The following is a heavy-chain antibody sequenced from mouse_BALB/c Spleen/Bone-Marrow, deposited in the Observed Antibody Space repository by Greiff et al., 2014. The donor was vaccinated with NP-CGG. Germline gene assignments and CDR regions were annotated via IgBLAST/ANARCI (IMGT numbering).Heavy chain of an antibody. D-gene: IGHD1-2*01. CDR2: ILPGSGST. CDR1: GYTFSSYW. CDR3: TRRGHGFAWFAY. Sequence: VQLQESGTELMKPGASVKISCKATGYTFSSYWIEWVNQRPGHGLEWIGEILPGSGSTNYNEKFKGKATFTADTSSNTAYMQLSSLTSEDSAVYYCTRRGHGFAWFAYWGQGTLVTVSA. J-gene: IGHJ3*01. V-gene: IGHV1-9*01.